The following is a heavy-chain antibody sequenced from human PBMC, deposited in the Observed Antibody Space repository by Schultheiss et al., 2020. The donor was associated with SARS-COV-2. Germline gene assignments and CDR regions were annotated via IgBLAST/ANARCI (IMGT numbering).Heavy chain of an antibody. J-gene: IGHJ4*02. D-gene: IGHD3-10*01. CDR1: GFTFSDYY. CDR3: ARGPPGSFDY. Sequence: GGSLRLSCAASGFTFSDYYMSWIRQAPGKGLEWVATISSGSGNTYYADSVKGRFTISRDNAKNSLYLQMNSLRAEDTAVYYCARGPPGSFDYWGQGTLVTVSS. V-gene: IGHV3-11*06. CDR2: ISSGSGNT.